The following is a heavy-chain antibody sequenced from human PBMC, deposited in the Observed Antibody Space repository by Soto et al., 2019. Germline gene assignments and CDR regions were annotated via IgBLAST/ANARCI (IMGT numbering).Heavy chain of an antibody. CDR1: GGSISGYY. CDR3: AREDSGGYQFFDY. Sequence: SETLSLTCTVSGGSISGYYWSWIRQPPGKGLEWIGYIYYSGSTSYNPSLKSRLTISVDTSKNQFSLRLTSVTAADTAVYYCAREDSGGYQFFDYWGQGALVTVSS. V-gene: IGHV4-59*01. J-gene: IGHJ4*02. D-gene: IGHD3-22*01. CDR2: IYYSGST.